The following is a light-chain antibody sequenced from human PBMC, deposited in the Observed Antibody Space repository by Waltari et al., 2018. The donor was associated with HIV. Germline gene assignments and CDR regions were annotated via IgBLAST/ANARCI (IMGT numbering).Light chain of an antibody. V-gene: IGLV3-19*01. Sequence: LTQDPDVSVALGPTVRITCKGDTHKDVYPNRYQQKSGQAPVLFVYADNSRPSGIPDRFTASSSGNPAFLTISGAQAEDEADYYCDSRDSHTNHHFFGPGTKVTV. J-gene: IGLJ1*01. CDR3: DSRDSHTNHHF. CDR1: THKDVY. CDR2: ADN.